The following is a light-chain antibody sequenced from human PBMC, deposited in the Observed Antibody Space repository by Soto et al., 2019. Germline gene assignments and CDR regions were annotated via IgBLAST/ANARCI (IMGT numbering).Light chain of an antibody. V-gene: IGKV1-39*01. Sequence: DIQMTQSPSSLSASIGDRVTITCRASHNIGNYLNWYQQKPGKAPKVLIYATSKLHNGVPSRFSGGGSGTDFTLTTSSLQPEDFATFYCQQSYTTPTFGQGTKVEVK. CDR2: ATS. CDR3: QQSYTTPT. CDR1: HNIGNY. J-gene: IGKJ1*01.